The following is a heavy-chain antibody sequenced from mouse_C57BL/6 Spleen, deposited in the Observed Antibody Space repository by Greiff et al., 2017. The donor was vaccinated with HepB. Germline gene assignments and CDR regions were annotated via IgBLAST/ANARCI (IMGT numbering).Heavy chain of an antibody. CDR2: IYPGDGDT. CDR3: ARSLYYGSSYFDY. D-gene: IGHD1-1*01. CDR1: GYAFSSYW. V-gene: IGHV1-80*01. Sequence: VKLMESGAELVKPGASVKISCKASGYAFSSYWMNWVKQRPGKGLEWIGQIYPGDGDTNYNGKFKGKATLTADKSSSTAYMQLSSLTSEDSAVYFCARSLYYGSSYFDYWGQGTTLTVSS. J-gene: IGHJ2*01.